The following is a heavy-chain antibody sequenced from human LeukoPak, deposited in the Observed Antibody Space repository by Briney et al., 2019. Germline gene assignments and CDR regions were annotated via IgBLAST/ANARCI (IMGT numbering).Heavy chain of an antibody. J-gene: IGHJ5*02. CDR2: IYPGYSDA. CDR3: VRFALSSSLDH. V-gene: IGHV5-51*01. Sequence: GESLKISRKISGYRLTSNWIGWVRQVPGKGLEWMGLIYPGYSDAKYSPSFQGQVTFSVDASISTAYLQLSGLRASDTAIYYCVRFALSSSLDHWGQGTLVTVSS. D-gene: IGHD6-13*01. CDR1: GYRLTSNW.